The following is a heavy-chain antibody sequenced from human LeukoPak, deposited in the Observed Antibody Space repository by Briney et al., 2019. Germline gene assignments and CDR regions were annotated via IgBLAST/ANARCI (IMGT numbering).Heavy chain of an antibody. CDR1: GFTFSSYE. J-gene: IGHJ4*02. CDR3: ARDWPPWTLGY. CDR2: ISSSGGII. V-gene: IGHV3-48*03. Sequence: GGSLRLSCAASGFTFSSYEMNWVRQAPRKGLEWVSYISSSGGIIYYADSVKGRFTISRDNAKNSLYLQMNSLRAEDTAVYYCARDWPPWTLGYWGQGTLVTVSS. D-gene: IGHD3/OR15-3a*01.